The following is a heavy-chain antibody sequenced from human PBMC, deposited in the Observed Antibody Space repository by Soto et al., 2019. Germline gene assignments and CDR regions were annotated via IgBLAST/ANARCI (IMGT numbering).Heavy chain of an antibody. CDR1: GGSIGSGGYW. J-gene: IGHJ4*02. CDR2: VSYTGNT. CDR3: ATGTQV. V-gene: IGHV4-31*03. Sequence: PSETLSLTCTVSGGSIGSGGYWWSWIRQHPGRGLEWIGFVSYTGNTQYNPSLKSRVNISVDTSTKQFSLKLSSVTAADTAVYYWATGTQVWGRAILATGSS.